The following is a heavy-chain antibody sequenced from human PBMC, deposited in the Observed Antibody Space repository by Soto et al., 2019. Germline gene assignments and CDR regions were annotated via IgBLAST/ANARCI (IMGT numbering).Heavy chain of an antibody. Sequence: QVQVVQSGAEVKKPGSSVKVSCKVSGDSFSSYAISWVRQAPGQGLEWMGGIIPILTTANYAQKFQDRVTITADESTSTAYMKVSSLTSEDTAVYYCARKAGGGNYYILGFWGQGTLVTVSS. D-gene: IGHD2-15*01. CDR1: GDSFSSYA. CDR2: IIPILTTA. J-gene: IGHJ4*02. V-gene: IGHV1-69*01. CDR3: ARKAGGGNYYILGF.